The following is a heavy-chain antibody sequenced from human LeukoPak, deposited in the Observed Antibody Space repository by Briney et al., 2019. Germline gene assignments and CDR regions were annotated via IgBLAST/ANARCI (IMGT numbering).Heavy chain of an antibody. CDR1: GGSLNGYY. D-gene: IGHD3-3*01. CDR2: INHSGTT. J-gene: IGHJ4*02. Sequence: SETLSLTCSVSGGSLNGYYWSWIRQAPGKGLEWIGEINHSGTTNYNPSLKSRVTMSLDTSKNQFSLRLNSVTAADMAVYYCARVPLRFLEPFDFWGQGTLVTVSS. V-gene: IGHV4-34*01. CDR3: ARVPLRFLEPFDF.